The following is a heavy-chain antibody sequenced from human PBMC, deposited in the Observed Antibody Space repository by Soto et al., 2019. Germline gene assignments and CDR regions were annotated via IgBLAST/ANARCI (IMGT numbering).Heavy chain of an antibody. CDR1: GDSVSSNSAA. Sequence: SQTLSLTCVISGDSVSSNSAAWNWIRQSPSRGLEWLGRTYYRSKWYNDYAVSVKSRITINPDTSKNQFSLQLNSVTPEDTAVYYCARVPLYSQYYYYGMDVWGQGTTVTVSS. D-gene: IGHD2-15*01. CDR3: ARVPLYSQYYYYGMDV. V-gene: IGHV6-1*01. J-gene: IGHJ6*02. CDR2: TYYRSKWYN.